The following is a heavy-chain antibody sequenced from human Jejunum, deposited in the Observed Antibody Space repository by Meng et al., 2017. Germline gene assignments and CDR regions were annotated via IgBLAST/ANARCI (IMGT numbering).Heavy chain of an antibody. CDR3: AKDMGWKVSMAETGPIDY. CDR2: ISWDGVNT. D-gene: IGHD1-1*01. Sequence: GGSLRLSCAASGFTFDDYAMQWVRQAPGKGLEWVSLISWDGVNTYYGDSVKGRFTISRDNSKNSLYLEMNSLKPEDTALYYCAKDMGWKVSMAETGPIDYWGQGALVTVSS. CDR1: GFTFDDYA. V-gene: IGHV3-43D*03. J-gene: IGHJ4*02.